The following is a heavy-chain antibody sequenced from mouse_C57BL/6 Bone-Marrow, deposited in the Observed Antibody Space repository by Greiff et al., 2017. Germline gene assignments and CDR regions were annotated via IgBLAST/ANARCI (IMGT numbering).Heavy chain of an antibody. CDR2: IDPSDSYT. D-gene: IGHD2-3*01. CDR3: AREMVSAYYFDY. V-gene: IGHV1-69*01. Sequence: VQLQQPGAELVMPGASVKLSCKASGYTFTSYWMHWVKQRPGQGLEWIGEIDPSDSYTNYNQKFKGKSTLTVDKSSSTAYMQLSSLTSEDSAVYYCAREMVSAYYFDYWGQGTTLTVSS. J-gene: IGHJ2*01. CDR1: GYTFTSYW.